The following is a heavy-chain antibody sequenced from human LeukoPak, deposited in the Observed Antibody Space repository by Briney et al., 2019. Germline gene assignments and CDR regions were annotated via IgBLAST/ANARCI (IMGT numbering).Heavy chain of an antibody. D-gene: IGHD6-6*01. CDR2: IYYSGST. V-gene: IGHV4-39*07. Sequence: SETLSLTCTVSGGSISSSSYYWGWIRQPPGKGLEWIGSIYYSGSTNYNPSLKSRVTISVDTSKNQFSLKLSSVTAADTAVYYCARGAAARFQHWGQGTLVTVSS. CDR3: ARGAAARFQH. J-gene: IGHJ1*01. CDR1: GGSISSSSYY.